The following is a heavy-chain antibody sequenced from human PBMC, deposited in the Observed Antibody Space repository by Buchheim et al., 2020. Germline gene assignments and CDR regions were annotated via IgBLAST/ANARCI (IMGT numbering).Heavy chain of an antibody. CDR2: IYYSGST. V-gene: IGHV4-61*01. Sequence: QVQLQESGPGLVKPSETLSLTCTVSGGSVSSGSYYWSWIRQPPGKGLEWIGYIYYSGSTNYNPSLKSRVTISVDTSKNQFSLKLSSVTAADTAVYYCPRDRKWQQLRWFDPWGQGTL. CDR3: PRDRKWQQLRWFDP. J-gene: IGHJ5*02. CDR1: GGSVSSGSYY. D-gene: IGHD6-13*01.